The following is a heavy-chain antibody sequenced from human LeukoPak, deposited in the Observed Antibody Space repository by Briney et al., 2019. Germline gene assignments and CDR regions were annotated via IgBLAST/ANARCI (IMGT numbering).Heavy chain of an antibody. Sequence: GGSLRLSCAASGFTFHHYSMHWVRQPPGKGLEWVSLISWDGGITYYADSVRGRFTISRVNGKNSLSLEMNSLRTEDTALYYCAKDSNTGGYSFGSWGQGTLVTVTS. CDR2: ISWDGGIT. J-gene: IGHJ4*02. CDR1: GFTFHHYS. CDR3: AKDSNTGGYSFGS. D-gene: IGHD5-12*01. V-gene: IGHV3-43*01.